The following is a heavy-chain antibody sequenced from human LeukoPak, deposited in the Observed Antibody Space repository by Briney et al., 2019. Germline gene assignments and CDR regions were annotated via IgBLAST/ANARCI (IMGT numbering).Heavy chain of an antibody. V-gene: IGHV3-23*01. Sequence: PGGSLRLSCAAAGFTFSSYAMTWVRQAPGKGLEWVSGISGSGGSTYYADSVKGRFTISRDNSKNTLYLQMNSLRAEDTAVYYCAKNHRESVSSSWHRGDYWGQGTLVTVSS. CDR3: AKNHRESVSSSWHRGDY. J-gene: IGHJ4*02. CDR2: ISGSGGST. D-gene: IGHD6-13*01. CDR1: GFTFSSYA.